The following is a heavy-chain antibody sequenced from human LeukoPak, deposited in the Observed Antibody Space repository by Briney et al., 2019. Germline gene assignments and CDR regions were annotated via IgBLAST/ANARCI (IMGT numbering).Heavy chain of an antibody. V-gene: IGHV3-21*01. Sequence: GGSLRLSCGASGFAFSSYSMNWVRQAPEKGLEWVSSISTRGSYIYYADSVKGRFTISRDNAKNSLYLQMRSLRAEDTAVYYCARVIYGSGSYSGDHWGQGTLVTVPS. D-gene: IGHD3-10*01. CDR2: ISTRGSYI. CDR1: GFAFSSYS. CDR3: ARVIYGSGSYSGDH. J-gene: IGHJ4*02.